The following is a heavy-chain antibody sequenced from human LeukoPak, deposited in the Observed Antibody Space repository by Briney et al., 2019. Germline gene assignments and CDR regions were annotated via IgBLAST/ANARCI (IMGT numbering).Heavy chain of an antibody. Sequence: GGSLRLSCAASGFTVSSNYMSWVRQAPGKGLEWVSVIYSGGSTYYADSVKGRFTISRDNSENTLYLQMNSLRAEDTAVYYCARDAGVYYYYGMDVWGQGTTVTVSS. J-gene: IGHJ6*02. CDR1: GFTVSSNY. V-gene: IGHV3-66*01. D-gene: IGHD2-8*01. CDR2: IYSGGST. CDR3: ARDAGVYYYYGMDV.